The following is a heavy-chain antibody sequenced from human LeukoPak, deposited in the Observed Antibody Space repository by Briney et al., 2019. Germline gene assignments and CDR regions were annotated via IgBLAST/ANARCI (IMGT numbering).Heavy chain of an antibody. D-gene: IGHD2-2*01. V-gene: IGHV1-69*13. CDR3: ARDERGGYCSSTSCPNWFDP. Sequence: SVKVSCKASGGTFSSYAISWVRQAPGQGLEWMGGIIPIFGTANYAQKFQGRVTITADVSTSTAYMELSSLRSEDTAVYYCARDERGGYCSSTSCPNWFDPWGQGTLVTVSS. CDR1: GGTFSSYA. J-gene: IGHJ5*02. CDR2: IIPIFGTA.